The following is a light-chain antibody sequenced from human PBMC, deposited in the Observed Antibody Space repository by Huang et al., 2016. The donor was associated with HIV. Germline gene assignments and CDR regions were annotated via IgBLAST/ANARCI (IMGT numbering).Light chain of an antibody. CDR2: DAS. V-gene: IGKV3-11*01. J-gene: IGKJ4*01. Sequence: EIVLTQSPATLSLSPGKRATLSCRASQSVNSYLAWYQQKPGQAPRLLIYDASNRANGIPARFSGSGSGTDFTLTISNVQSEDFAVYYCQQRSAWLLTFGGGTKVEI. CDR1: QSVNSY. CDR3: QQRSAWLLT.